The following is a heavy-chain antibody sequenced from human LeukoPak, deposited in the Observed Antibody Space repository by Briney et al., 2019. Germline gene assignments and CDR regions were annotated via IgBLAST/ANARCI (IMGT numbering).Heavy chain of an antibody. CDR2: ISYDGSNK. J-gene: IGHJ6*02. CDR1: GFTFSSYG. D-gene: IGHD3-10*01. CDR3: ATASVVRGVISYYYGIDV. V-gene: IGHV3-30*03. Sequence: GRSLRLTCAASGFTFSSYGMHWVRQAPGKGLEWVAVISYDGSNKYYADSVKGRFTISRDNSKNTLYLQMNSLRAEDTAVYYCATASVVRGVISYYYGIDVWGQGTTVTVSS.